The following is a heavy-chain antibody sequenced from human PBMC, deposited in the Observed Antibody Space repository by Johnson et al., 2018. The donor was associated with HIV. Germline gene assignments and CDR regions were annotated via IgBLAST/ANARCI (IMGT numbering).Heavy chain of an antibody. CDR3: AKGSRARAVYDFWSGVPDAFDI. CDR2: IKSKVDGGTT. CDR1: GFTFSNAW. Sequence: VRLVESGGGLVKPGGSLRLSCAVSGFTFSNAWMRWVRQAPGKGLEWVGRIKSKVDGGTTDYAAPVKGRFTVSRDDSKNTLYLQLNSLKTEDTALYYCAKGSRARAVYDFWSGVPDAFDIWGQGTMVTVSS. V-gene: IGHV3-15*01. J-gene: IGHJ3*02. D-gene: IGHD3-3*01.